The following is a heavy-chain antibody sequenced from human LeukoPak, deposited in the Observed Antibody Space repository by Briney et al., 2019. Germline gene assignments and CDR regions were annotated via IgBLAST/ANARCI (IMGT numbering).Heavy chain of an antibody. CDR1: GFTFSSYG. D-gene: IGHD3-3*01. J-gene: IGHJ5*02. CDR2: IRYDGSNK. Sequence: PGGSLRLSCAASGFTFSSYGMHWVRQAPGKGLEWVAFIRYDGSNKYYADSVKGRFTISRDNSKNTLYLQMNSLRTEDTAVYYCAKVLRLSFYDFWSGPNWFDPWGQGTLVTVSS. V-gene: IGHV3-30*02. CDR3: AKVLRLSFYDFWSGPNWFDP.